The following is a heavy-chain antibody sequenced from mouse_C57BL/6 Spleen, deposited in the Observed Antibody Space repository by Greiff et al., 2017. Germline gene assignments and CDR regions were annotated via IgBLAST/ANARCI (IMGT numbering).Heavy chain of an antibody. D-gene: IGHD1-1*01. CDR3: ARVITTVVFDY. V-gene: IGHV5-16*01. J-gene: IGHJ2*01. CDR1: GFTFSDYY. CDR2: INYDGSST. Sequence: EVQRVESEGGLVQPGSSMKLSCTASGFTFSDYYMAWVRQVPEKGLEWVANINYDGSSTYYLDSLKSRFIISRDNAKNILYLQMSSLKSEDTATYYCARVITTVVFDYWGQGTTLTVSS.